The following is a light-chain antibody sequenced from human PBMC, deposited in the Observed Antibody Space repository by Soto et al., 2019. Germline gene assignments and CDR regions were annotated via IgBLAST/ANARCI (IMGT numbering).Light chain of an antibody. CDR2: DVS. Sequence: QSVLTQPASVSGSPGQSITISCTGTSSDVGGYNYVSWYQQHPGKAPKLMIYDVSNRPSGVSNRFSGSKSGNTASLTISGIQADDEADYYCSSYTTSNTRQIVFGTGTKVXVL. J-gene: IGLJ1*01. CDR1: SSDVGGYNY. CDR3: SSYTTSNTRQIV. V-gene: IGLV2-14*01.